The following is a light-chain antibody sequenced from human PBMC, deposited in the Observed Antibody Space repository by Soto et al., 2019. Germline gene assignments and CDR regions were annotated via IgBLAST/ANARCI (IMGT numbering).Light chain of an antibody. J-gene: IGKJ1*01. CDR3: QQYGSSPRT. Sequence: IALTQSPATLSFSPGERDNLSCRASQSVNNDYLAWYQQKPGQAPRLLIYGASRRATGIPDRFSGSGSGADFTLTISRLEPEDFAVYYCQQYGSSPRTFGQGTKVDI. V-gene: IGKV3-20*01. CDR1: QSVNNDY. CDR2: GAS.